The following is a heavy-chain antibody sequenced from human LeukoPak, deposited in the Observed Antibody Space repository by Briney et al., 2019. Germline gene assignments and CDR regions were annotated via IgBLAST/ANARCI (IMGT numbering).Heavy chain of an antibody. J-gene: IGHJ4*02. Sequence: GGSLRLSCAASGFTFSSYSMNWVRQAPGKGLEWVSSISSSSSYIYYADSVKGRFTISRDNAKNSLYLQMNSLRAEDTAVYYCARDAPYYYDSSGPNYWGQGTLVTVSS. CDR3: ARDAPYYYDSSGPNY. D-gene: IGHD3-22*01. V-gene: IGHV3-21*01. CDR2: ISSSSSYI. CDR1: GFTFSSYS.